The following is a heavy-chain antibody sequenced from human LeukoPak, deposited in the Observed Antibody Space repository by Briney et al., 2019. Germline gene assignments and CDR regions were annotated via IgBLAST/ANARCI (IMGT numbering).Heavy chain of an antibody. J-gene: IGHJ3*02. Sequence: SETLSLTCTVSGGSIRSSSYYWGCIRPPPGKGLECIGRIYYSGKTYDNPSLKSRVTLSVDTSKNQFSLTLSSVTATDTRVYYCARCRIYAFDIWGQGTMVTVSS. D-gene: IGHD3-3*01. CDR2: IYYSGKT. V-gene: IGHV4-39*01. CDR3: ARCRIYAFDI. CDR1: GGSIRSSSYY.